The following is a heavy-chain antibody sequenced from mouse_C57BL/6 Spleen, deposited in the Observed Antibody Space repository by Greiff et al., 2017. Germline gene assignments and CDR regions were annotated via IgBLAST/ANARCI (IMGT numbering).Heavy chain of an antibody. CDR1: GFTFTDYY. CDR3: ARYDNDHYAMAY. D-gene: IGHD2-4*01. Sequence: EVKVVESGGGLVQPGGSLSLSCAASGFTFTDYYMSWVRQPPGKALEWLGFIRNKANGHTTEYSASVKGRFTISRDNSQSILYLQMNALRAEDSATYYCARYDNDHYAMAYWGQGTSVTVSS. CDR2: IRNKANGHTT. J-gene: IGHJ4*01. V-gene: IGHV7-3*01.